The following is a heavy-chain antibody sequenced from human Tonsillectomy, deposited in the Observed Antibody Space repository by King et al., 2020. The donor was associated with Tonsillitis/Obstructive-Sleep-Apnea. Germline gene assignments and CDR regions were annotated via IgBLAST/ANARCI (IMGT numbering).Heavy chain of an antibody. Sequence: QVQLQQWGAGLLKPSETLSLTCAVYGGSFSGYYWSWIRQPPGKGLEWIGEINHSGTTNYNPSLKSRVTISVDTSKNQFSLKSSSVTAADTAVYYCARGDIVVVPARPDYWGQGTLVTVSS. V-gene: IGHV4-34*01. J-gene: IGHJ4*02. CDR3: ARGDIVVVPARPDY. D-gene: IGHD2-2*01. CDR2: INHSGTT. CDR1: GGSFSGYY.